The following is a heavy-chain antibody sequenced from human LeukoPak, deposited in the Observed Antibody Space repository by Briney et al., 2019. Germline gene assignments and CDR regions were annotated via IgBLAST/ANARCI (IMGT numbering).Heavy chain of an antibody. CDR1: GGSISSSSYY. CDR2: IYYSGST. J-gene: IGHJ4*02. D-gene: IGHD1-26*01. Sequence: SEILSLTCTVSGGSISSSSYYWGWIRQPPGKGLEWIGSIYYSGSTYYNPSLKSRVTISVDTSKNQFSLKLSSVTAADTAVYYCARVGGSDYWGQGTLVTVSS. CDR3: ARVGGSDY. V-gene: IGHV4-39*07.